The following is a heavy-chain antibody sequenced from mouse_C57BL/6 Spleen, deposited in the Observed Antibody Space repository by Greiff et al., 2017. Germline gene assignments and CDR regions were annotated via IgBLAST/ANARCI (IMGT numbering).Heavy chain of an antibody. CDR2: IHPNSGST. D-gene: IGHD2-4*01. V-gene: IGHV1-64*01. CDR3: ARRVDYDGDYYAMDY. Sequence: VQLQQPGAELVKPGASVKLSCKASGYTFTSYWMHWVKQRPGQGLEWIGMIHPNSGSTNYNEKFKSKATLTVDKSSSTAYMQLSSLTSEDSAVFYCARRVDYDGDYYAMDYWGQGTSVTVSS. CDR1: GYTFTSYW. J-gene: IGHJ4*01.